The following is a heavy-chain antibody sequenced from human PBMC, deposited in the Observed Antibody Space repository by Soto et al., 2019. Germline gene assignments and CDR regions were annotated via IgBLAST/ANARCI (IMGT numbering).Heavy chain of an antibody. CDR2: IYYSGST. J-gene: IGHJ4*02. CDR1: GGSISSGDYY. Sequence: QVQLQESGPGLVKPSQTLSLTCTVSGGSISSGDYYWSWIRQPPGKGLEWIGYIYYSGSTYYNPYRKSGVTISVDPSQNQFALTLSSVTAADTAVYYCARATWVGATTAYFDYWGQGTLVTGSS. V-gene: IGHV4-30-4*01. CDR3: ARATWVGATTAYFDY. D-gene: IGHD1-26*01.